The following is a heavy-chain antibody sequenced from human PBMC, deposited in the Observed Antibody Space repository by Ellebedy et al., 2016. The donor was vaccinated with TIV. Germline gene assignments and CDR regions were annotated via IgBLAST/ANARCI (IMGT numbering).Heavy chain of an antibody. D-gene: IGHD6-19*01. CDR3: ASEDSSGWYYFDY. V-gene: IGHV3-30*03. J-gene: IGHJ4*02. Sequence: PGGSLRLSCAASGFTFSSYGMHWVRQAPGKGLEWVAVISYDGSNKYYADSVKGRFTISRDNSKNTLYLQMNSLRAEDTAVYYCASEDSSGWYYFDYWGQGTLVTVSS. CDR2: ISYDGSNK. CDR1: GFTFSSYG.